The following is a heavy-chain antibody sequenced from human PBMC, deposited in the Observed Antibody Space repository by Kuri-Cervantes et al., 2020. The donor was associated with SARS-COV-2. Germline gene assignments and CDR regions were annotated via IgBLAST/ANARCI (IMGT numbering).Heavy chain of an antibody. Sequence: GGSLRLSCKGSGYSFTSYWIGWVRQMPGEGLEWMGIIYPGDSDTRYSPSFQGQVTISADKSISTAYLQWSSLKASDTAMYYCASLSTVVNLNPDAFDIWGQGTMVTVSS. D-gene: IGHD4-23*01. CDR3: ASLSTVVNLNPDAFDI. V-gene: IGHV5-51*01. J-gene: IGHJ3*02. CDR1: GYSFTSYW. CDR2: IYPGDSDT.